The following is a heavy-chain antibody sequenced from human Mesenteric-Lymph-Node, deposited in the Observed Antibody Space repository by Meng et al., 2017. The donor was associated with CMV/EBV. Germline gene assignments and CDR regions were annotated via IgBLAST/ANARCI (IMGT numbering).Heavy chain of an antibody. J-gene: IGHJ4*02. CDR1: GFSVTSGAYH. CDR3: AKSRSSTPGIVDD. V-gene: IGHV4-61*08. Sequence: QVQLQEPGPGLVKPSETLSLTCIVSGFSVTSGAYHWSWIRQSPGKGLEWIGYIYGTGITIYNPSLKSRVTILLETSKNQFSLKLNSVTTADTAVYYCAKSRSSTPGIVDDWGQGTLVTVSS. CDR2: IYGTGIT. D-gene: IGHD2/OR15-2a*01.